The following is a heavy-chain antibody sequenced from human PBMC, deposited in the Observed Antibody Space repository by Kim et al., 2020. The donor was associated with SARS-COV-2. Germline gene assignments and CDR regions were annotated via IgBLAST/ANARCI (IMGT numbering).Heavy chain of an antibody. CDR3: ARGHGYYYYGMDV. V-gene: IGHV4-59*13. CDR2: IYYSGST. J-gene: IGHJ6*02. CDR1: GGSISRYY. Sequence: SETLSLTCTVSGGSISRYYWSWIRQPPGKGLEWIGYIYYSGSTNYNPSLKSRVTISVDTSKNQFSLKLSSVTAADTAVYYCARGHGYYYYGMDVWGQGTTVTVSS.